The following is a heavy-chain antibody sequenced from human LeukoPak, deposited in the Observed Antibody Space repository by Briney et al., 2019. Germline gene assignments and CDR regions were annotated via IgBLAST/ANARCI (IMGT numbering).Heavy chain of an antibody. J-gene: IGHJ4*02. CDR2: ISNSGGRT. D-gene: IGHD5-12*01. V-gene: IGHV3-23*01. CDR3: AKSYNGYESKPDY. CDR1: GFTFSSYA. Sequence: GGSLRLSCAASGFTFSSYAMSWVRQAPGEGLEWVSSISNSGGRTFYTDSVKGRFTISRDNSKITLYLQMNSRRAEDTAVYYCAKSYNGYESKPDYWGQGTLVTVSS.